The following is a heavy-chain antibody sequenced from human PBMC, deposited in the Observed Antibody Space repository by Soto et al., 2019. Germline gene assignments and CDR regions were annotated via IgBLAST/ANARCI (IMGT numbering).Heavy chain of an antibody. CDR1: GYTLTELS. V-gene: IGHV1-24*01. Sequence: GASVKVSCKVSGYTLTELSMHWVRQAPGKGLEWMGDFDPEDGETIYAQKFQGRVTMTEDTSTDTAYMELSSLRSEDTAVYYCVRQYSGDCSGGLCYHAFDVWGQGTMVTVSS. CDR3: VRQYSGDCSGGLCYHAFDV. CDR2: FDPEDGET. D-gene: IGHD2-15*01. J-gene: IGHJ3*01.